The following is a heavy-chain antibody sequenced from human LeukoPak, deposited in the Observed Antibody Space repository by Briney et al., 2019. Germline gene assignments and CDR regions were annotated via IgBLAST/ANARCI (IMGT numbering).Heavy chain of an antibody. CDR1: GYTFTSYD. D-gene: IGHD3-10*01. Sequence: ASVKVSCKASGYTFTSYDINWVRQATGQGLEWMGWMNPNSGNTGYAQKFQGRVTMTRNTSISTAYMELGSLRSENTAVYYCARVYSGLLWFGELLRDAFDIWGQGTMVTVSS. CDR2: MNPNSGNT. CDR3: ARVYSGLLWFGELLRDAFDI. V-gene: IGHV1-8*01. J-gene: IGHJ3*02.